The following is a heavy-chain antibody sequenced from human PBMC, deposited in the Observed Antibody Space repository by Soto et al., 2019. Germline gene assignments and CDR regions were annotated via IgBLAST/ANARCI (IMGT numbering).Heavy chain of an antibody. CDR1: GYTFTSYG. V-gene: IGHV1-18*04. D-gene: IGHD1-26*01. J-gene: IGHJ4*02. CDR3: ARAQYDSGSCEYFDH. CDR2: ISGYNGNT. Sequence: GASVKVSCKASGYTFTSYGISWVRQAPGQGLEWMGWISGYNGNTKYGQKVQGRVTMTTDTSTSTAYMELRSLRSDDTAVYFCARAQYDSGSCEYFDHWGQGTLVTVSS.